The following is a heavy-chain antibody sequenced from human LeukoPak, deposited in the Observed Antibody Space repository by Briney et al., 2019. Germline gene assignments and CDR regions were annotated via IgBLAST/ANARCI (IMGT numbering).Heavy chain of an antibody. CDR2: IYHSGST. CDR1: GYSISSGYY. CDR3: ARLFRGAEGNWFDP. D-gene: IGHD3-10*01. Sequence: SETLSLTCAVSGYSISSGYYWGWIRQPPGKGLEWIGSIYHSGSTYYNPSLKSRVTISVDTSKNQFSLKLSSVTAADTAVYYCARLFRGAEGNWFDPWGQGTLVTVSS. J-gene: IGHJ5*02. V-gene: IGHV4-38-2*01.